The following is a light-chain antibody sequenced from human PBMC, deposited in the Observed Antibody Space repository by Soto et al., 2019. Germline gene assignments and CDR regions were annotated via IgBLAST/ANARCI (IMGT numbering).Light chain of an antibody. J-gene: IGKJ1*01. V-gene: IGKV1-5*01. CDR2: DAS. CDR3: QQYNSYWT. Sequence: DIQMTQSPSTLSASVGDRVTITCRARQSISTWVAWYQQKTGKAPKLLIYDASSLVSGVPSRFSGSGSGTNFTLTISSLQPDDFATYYCQQYNSYWTFGQGTKVEVK. CDR1: QSISTW.